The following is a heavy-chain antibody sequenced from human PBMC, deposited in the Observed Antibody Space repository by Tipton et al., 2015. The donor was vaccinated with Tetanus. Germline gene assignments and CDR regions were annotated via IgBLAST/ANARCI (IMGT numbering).Heavy chain of an antibody. CDR2: IYYSGST. D-gene: IGHD3-22*01. J-gene: IGHJ3*02. CDR1: GGSVSSGSYY. V-gene: IGHV4-61*01. CDR3: AREGYYGSSGYYYKGAFDI. Sequence: TLSLTCTVSGGSVSSGSYYWSWIRQPPGKGLEWIGYIYYSGSTNYNPSLKSRVTISVDTSKNQFSLKLSSVTAADTAEYYCAREGYYGSSGYYYKGAFDIWGQGTMVTVSS.